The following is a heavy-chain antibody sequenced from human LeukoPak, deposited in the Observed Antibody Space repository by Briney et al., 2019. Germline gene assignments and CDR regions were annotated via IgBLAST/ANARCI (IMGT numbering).Heavy chain of an antibody. CDR2: INPNSGGT. V-gene: IGHV1-2*06. J-gene: IGHJ4*02. D-gene: IGHD2-15*01. Sequence: ASVKVSCKASGYTFTGYYMHWVRQAPGQGLEWMGRINPNSGGTNYAQKLQGRVTMTTDTSTSTAYMELRSLRSDDTAVYYCARGGVVVAATSFDYWGQGTLVTVSS. CDR1: GYTFTGYY. CDR3: ARGGVVVAATSFDY.